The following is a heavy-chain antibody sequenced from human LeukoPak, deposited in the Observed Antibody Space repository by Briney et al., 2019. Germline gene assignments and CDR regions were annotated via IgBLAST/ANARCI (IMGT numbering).Heavy chain of an antibody. CDR2: IYPRDGST. J-gene: IGHJ4*02. CDR3: ARGQEGFDY. CDR1: GYTFTSNY. Sequence: ASVKVSCKASGYTFTSNYIHWVRQAPGQGLEWMGMIYPRDGSTSYAQKFQGRVTVTRDTSTSTVHMELSGLRSEDTAVYYCARGQEGFDYWGQGTLVTVSS. V-gene: IGHV1-46*01.